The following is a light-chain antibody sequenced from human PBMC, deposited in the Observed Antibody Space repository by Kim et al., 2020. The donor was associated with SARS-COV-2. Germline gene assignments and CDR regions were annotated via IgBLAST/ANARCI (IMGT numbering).Light chain of an antibody. CDR2: DAS. CDR3: QQRSNWPLT. Sequence: EIVLTQSPATLSLSPGERATLSCRASQSVSSYLAWYQQKPVQAPRLLIYDASNRATGIPARFSGSGSGTDFTLTISSLDPEDFAVYYCQQRSNWPLTFGGGTKVDIK. V-gene: IGKV3-11*01. CDR1: QSVSSY. J-gene: IGKJ4*01.